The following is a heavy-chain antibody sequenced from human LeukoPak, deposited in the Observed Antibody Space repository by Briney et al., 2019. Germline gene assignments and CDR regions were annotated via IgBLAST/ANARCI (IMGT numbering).Heavy chain of an antibody. CDR2: IYYSGST. V-gene: IGHV4-31*03. Sequence: SETLSLTCTVSGGSISSGGYYWSWIRQHPGKGLEWIGYIYYSGSTYYNPSLESRVTISVDTSKNQFSLKLSSVTAADTAVYYCARSSYSSSSSVWGQGTMVTVSS. J-gene: IGHJ3*01. CDR3: ARSSYSSSSSV. CDR1: GGSISSGGYY. D-gene: IGHD6-6*01.